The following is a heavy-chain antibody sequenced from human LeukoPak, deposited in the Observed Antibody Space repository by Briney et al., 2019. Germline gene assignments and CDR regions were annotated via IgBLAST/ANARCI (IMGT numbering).Heavy chain of an antibody. Sequence: SETLSLTCTISGGSISSDTYYWSWIRQPAGKGLEWIGRIFTSGRIDYNPSLRSRVAMSVDTSKNQFSLKMSSVTAADTAVYFCARVQFGAAGSFDCWGQGTLVTVSS. CDR1: GGSISSDTYY. J-gene: IGHJ4*02. D-gene: IGHD6-19*01. V-gene: IGHV4-61*02. CDR2: IFTSGRI. CDR3: ARVQFGAAGSFDC.